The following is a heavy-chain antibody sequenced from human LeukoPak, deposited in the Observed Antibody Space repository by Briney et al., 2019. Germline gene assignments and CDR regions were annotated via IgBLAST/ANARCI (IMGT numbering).Heavy chain of an antibody. CDR1: GFTVSSNY. V-gene: IGHV3-66*04. Sequence: GGSLRLSCAASGFTVSSNYMSWVRQAPGKGLEWVSVIYSGGSTYYADSVKGRFTISRDNSKNTLYLQMNSLRAEDTAVYYCASQPYYYDSSGHDFDYWGQGTLVTVPS. J-gene: IGHJ4*02. CDR3: ASQPYYYDSSGHDFDY. CDR2: IYSGGST. D-gene: IGHD3-22*01.